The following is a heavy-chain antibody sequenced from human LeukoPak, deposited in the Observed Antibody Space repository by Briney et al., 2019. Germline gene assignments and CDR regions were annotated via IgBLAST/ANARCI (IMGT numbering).Heavy chain of an antibody. D-gene: IGHD6-13*01. CDR1: GGTFSSYA. V-gene: IGHV1-69*13. CDR3: ARDSWSAAAGIWDYYFDY. Sequence: SVKVSCKASGGTFSSYAISWVRQAPGQGLEWMGGIIPIFGTANYAQKFQGRVTITADESTSTAYMELSSLRSEDTAVYHCARDSWSAAAGIWDYYFDYWGQGTLVTVSS. CDR2: IIPIFGTA. J-gene: IGHJ4*02.